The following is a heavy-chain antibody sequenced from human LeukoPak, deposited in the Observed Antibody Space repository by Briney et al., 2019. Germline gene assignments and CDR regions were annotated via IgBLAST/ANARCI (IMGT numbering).Heavy chain of an antibody. CDR1: GDSLSSNSAA. V-gene: IGHV6-1*01. J-gene: IGHJ5*02. CDR2: TYYRSKWYN. D-gene: IGHD6-19*01. Sequence: SQTLSLTCALSGDSLSSNSAAWNWLRQSPSRGLEWLGRTYYRSKWYNDYAVSVKSRITINPDTSKNQFSLQLNSVTPEDTAVYYCARGGNSSGWYFVWFDPWGQGTLVTVSS. CDR3: ARGGNSSGWYFVWFDP.